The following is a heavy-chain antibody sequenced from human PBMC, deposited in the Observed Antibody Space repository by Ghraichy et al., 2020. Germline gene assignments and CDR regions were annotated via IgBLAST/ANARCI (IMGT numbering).Heavy chain of an antibody. CDR3: ARGGAEGSGAYYGMDV. CDR2: INSDGSRI. Sequence: GGSLRLSCAASGFTFSSYWMHWVRQAPGKGLVWVSRINSDGSRITYADSVKGRFTISRDNAKNMLYLQMNSLGAEDTAVYYCARGGAEGSGAYYGMDVWGQGTTVTVSS. J-gene: IGHJ6*02. D-gene: IGHD3-10*01. CDR1: GFTFSSYW. V-gene: IGHV3-74*01.